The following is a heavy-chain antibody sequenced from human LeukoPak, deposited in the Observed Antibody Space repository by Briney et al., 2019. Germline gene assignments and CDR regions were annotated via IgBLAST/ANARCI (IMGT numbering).Heavy chain of an antibody. CDR3: ARDYYCDY. CDR1: GFTFSNYA. J-gene: IGHJ4*02. CDR2: ISGSGGST. V-gene: IGHV3-23*01. Sequence: GGSLRLSCAVSGFTFSNYAMSWVRQAPGKGLEWVSSISGSGGSTYYADSVKGRFTISRDNSKHTLDLQMNSLRAEDTALYYCARDYYCDYWGQGPLVTVSS.